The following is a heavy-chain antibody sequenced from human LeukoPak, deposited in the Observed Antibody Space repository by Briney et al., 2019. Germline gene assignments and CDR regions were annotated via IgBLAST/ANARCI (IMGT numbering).Heavy chain of an antibody. V-gene: IGHV3-21*04. CDR2: ISSSSSYI. J-gene: IGHJ6*02. D-gene: IGHD5-12*01. Sequence: AGGSLRLSCAASGFTFSSYSMNWVRQAPGKGLEWVSSISSSSSYIYYADSVKGRFTISRDNAKNSLYLQMNSLRAEDTAVYYCLVRRGYSGYDSRGNYYYGMDVWGQGTTVTVSS. CDR3: LVRRGYSGYDSRGNYYYGMDV. CDR1: GFTFSSYS.